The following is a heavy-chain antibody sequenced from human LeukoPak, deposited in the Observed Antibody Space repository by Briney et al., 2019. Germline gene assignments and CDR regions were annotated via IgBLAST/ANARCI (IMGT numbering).Heavy chain of an antibody. V-gene: IGHV3-21*01. CDR2: ISSSSSYT. Sequence: GGSLRLSCAASGFTFSSYSMNWVRQAPGKGLEWVSSISSSSSYTYYADSVKGRFTISRDNAKNSLYLQMNSLRAEDTAVYYCASRPDYYYYYGMDVWGQGTTVTVSS. CDR1: GFTFSSYS. CDR3: ASRPDYYYYYGMDV. J-gene: IGHJ6*02.